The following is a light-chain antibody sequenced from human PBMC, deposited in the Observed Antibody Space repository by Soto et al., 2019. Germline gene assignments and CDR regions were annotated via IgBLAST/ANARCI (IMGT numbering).Light chain of an antibody. Sequence: DIQLTQSPSFLSASVGDRVTITCRASQGISSYLAWYQEKPGKAPKLLIYGASILQSGVPSRFSGSGSGTEFTLTIGSLQPEDSATYYCQQLHSFPLTFGGGTKVEI. CDR3: QQLHSFPLT. J-gene: IGKJ4*01. CDR1: QGISSY. V-gene: IGKV1-9*01. CDR2: GAS.